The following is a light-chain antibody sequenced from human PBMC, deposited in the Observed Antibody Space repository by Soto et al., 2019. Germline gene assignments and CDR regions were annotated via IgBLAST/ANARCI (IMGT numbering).Light chain of an antibody. CDR2: SNN. V-gene: IGLV1-44*01. CDR3: AAWDDSLNGYV. CDR1: RSNIGSNT. J-gene: IGLJ1*01. Sequence: QSLLTQPPSASWTPGQRVTIACSGSRSNIGSNTVNWYQQLPGTAPKLLIYSNNQRPSGVPDRFSGSKSGTSASLAISGLQSDDEADYYCAAWDDSLNGYVFGTGTRSPS.